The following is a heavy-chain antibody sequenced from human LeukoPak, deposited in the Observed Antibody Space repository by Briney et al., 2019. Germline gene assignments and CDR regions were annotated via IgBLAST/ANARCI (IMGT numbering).Heavy chain of an antibody. CDR2: ISSSSSYI. Sequence: GGSLRLSCAASGFTFSSYSMNWVRQAPGKGLEWVSSISSSSSYIYYAGSVKGRFTISRDNAKNSLYLQMNSLRAEDTAVYYCARDGGYSSSWYRTDDAFDIWGQGTMVTVSS. V-gene: IGHV3-21*01. J-gene: IGHJ3*02. D-gene: IGHD6-13*01. CDR1: GFTFSSYS. CDR3: ARDGGYSSSWYRTDDAFDI.